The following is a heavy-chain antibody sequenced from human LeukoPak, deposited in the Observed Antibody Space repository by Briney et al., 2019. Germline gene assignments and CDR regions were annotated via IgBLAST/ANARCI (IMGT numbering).Heavy chain of an antibody. Sequence: PGGSLRLSCAASGFTFSSYWMHWVRQAPGKGLVWVSRINSDGSSTSYADSVKGRFTISRDNAKDSLYLQMNSLRAEDTAVYYCARIRSAARPGYYYYYMDVWGKGTTVTVSS. V-gene: IGHV3-74*01. D-gene: IGHD6-6*01. CDR2: INSDGSST. J-gene: IGHJ6*03. CDR3: ARIRSAARPGYYYYYMDV. CDR1: GFTFSSYW.